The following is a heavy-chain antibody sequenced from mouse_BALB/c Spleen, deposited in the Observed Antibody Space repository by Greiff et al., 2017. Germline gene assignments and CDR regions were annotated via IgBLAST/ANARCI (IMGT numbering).Heavy chain of an antibody. J-gene: IGHJ3*01. V-gene: IGHV3-6*02. CDR1: GYSITSGYY. Sequence: ESGPGLVKPSQSLSLTCSVTGYSITSGYYWNWIRQFPGNKLEWMGYISYDGSNNYNPSLKNRISITRDTSKNQFFLKLNSVTTEDTATYYCAIPYGNYEAWFAYWGQGTLVTVSA. D-gene: IGHD2-1*01. CDR2: ISYDGSN. CDR3: AIPYGNYEAWFAY.